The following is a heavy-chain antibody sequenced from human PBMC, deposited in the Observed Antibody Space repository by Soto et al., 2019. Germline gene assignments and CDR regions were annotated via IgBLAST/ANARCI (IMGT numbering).Heavy chain of an antibody. V-gene: IGHV1-8*01. CDR3: ARGRPGGGVKRNWFDP. D-gene: IGHD2-8*02. J-gene: IGHJ5*02. CDR1: GYTFTSND. Sequence: ASVKVSCKASGYTFTSNDINWVRQATGQGLEWMGWMNPKSGSTGYAPKFQDRLIMTRNTSITTAYMELTSLTSEDTALYYCARGRPGGGVKRNWFDPWGQGTLVTVSS. CDR2: MNPKSGST.